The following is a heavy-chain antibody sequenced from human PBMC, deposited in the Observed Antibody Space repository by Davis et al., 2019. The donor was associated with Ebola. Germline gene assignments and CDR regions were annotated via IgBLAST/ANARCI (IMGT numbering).Heavy chain of an antibody. CDR3: ARDTTSGYDVNFDY. CDR2: IYYSGTT. CDR1: GGSISSGGYY. V-gene: IGHV4-31*03. J-gene: IGHJ4*02. Sequence: MPSETLSLTCSVAGGSISSGGYYWNWIRQHPGEGLEWIGIIYYSGTTHYNPSLKSRVIISRDTSKNQFSLKLSSVTAADTAVYYCARDTTSGYDVNFDYWGQGTLVTVSS. D-gene: IGHD5-12*01.